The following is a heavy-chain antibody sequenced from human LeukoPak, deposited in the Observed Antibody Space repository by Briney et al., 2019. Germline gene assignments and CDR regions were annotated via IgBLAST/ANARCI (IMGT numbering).Heavy chain of an antibody. CDR3: ARIQPGAFDI. V-gene: IGHV3-21*01. CDR2: ISSSSSYI. CDR1: GFTFSSYS. J-gene: IGHJ3*02. D-gene: IGHD1-14*01. Sequence: GGSLRLSCAASGFTFSSYSMNWVRQAPGKGLEWVSSISSSSSYIYYADPVKGRFTISRDNAKNSLYLQMNSLRAEDTAVYYCARIQPGAFDIWGQGTMVTVSS.